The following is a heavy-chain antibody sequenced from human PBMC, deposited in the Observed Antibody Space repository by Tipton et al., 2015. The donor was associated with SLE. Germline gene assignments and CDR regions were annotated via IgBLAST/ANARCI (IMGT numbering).Heavy chain of an antibody. CDR2: TTHSGKT. J-gene: IGHJ5*02. V-gene: IGHV4-34*01. D-gene: IGHD4/OR15-4a*01. CDR1: DGSLSNYY. CDR3: TRGGRGDGANPFDP. Sequence: TLSLTCAVHDGSLSNYYWSWIRRPPGKGLEWIGETTHSGKTNYNPSLKSRVTISADTSKNQFSLKLTSVTVADTAVYYCTRGGRGDGANPFDPWGQGTLVTVSS.